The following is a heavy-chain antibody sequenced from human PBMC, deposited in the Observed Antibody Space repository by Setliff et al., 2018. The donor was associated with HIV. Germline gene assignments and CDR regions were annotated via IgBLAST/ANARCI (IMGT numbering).Heavy chain of an antibody. CDR2: IDSSGTT. Sequence: ASETLSLTCTVSGGSISSSSYYWGWIRQPPGKGLEWIGSIDSSGTTDYKPSLKGRVAISVDTSRNQFSLRVTSVTAADTAVYLGSYGPWGPGILVTVSS. V-gene: IGHV4-39*07. CDR3: SYGP. CDR1: GGSISSSSYY. J-gene: IGHJ5*02. D-gene: IGHD3-16*01.